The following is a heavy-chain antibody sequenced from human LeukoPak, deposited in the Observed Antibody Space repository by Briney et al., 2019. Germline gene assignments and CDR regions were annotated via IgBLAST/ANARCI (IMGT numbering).Heavy chain of an antibody. CDR3: ARDPLGGALDY. Sequence: PGRSLRLSCAASGFTFSGSWMSWVRQAPGKGLEWVAIKKQDGSDKYYVHSVKGRFTISKDNAKNSLYLQMNSLRVEDTAVYYCARDPLGGALDYWGQGTLVTVSS. CDR2: KKQDGSDK. V-gene: IGHV3-7*01. CDR1: GFTFSGSW. J-gene: IGHJ4*02.